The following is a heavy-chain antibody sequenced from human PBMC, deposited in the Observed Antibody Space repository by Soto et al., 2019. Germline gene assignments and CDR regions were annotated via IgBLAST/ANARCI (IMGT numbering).Heavy chain of an antibody. D-gene: IGHD3-22*01. CDR2: IYHSGST. CDR1: GGSISSSNW. Sequence: ASETLSLTCAVSGGSISSSNWWSWVRQPPGKGLEWIGEIYHSGSTNYNPSLKSRVTISVDKSKNQFSLKLSSVTAADTAVYYCALLSDYYDSSGYYYGAPAVDYWGQGTLVTVSS. V-gene: IGHV4-4*02. J-gene: IGHJ4*02. CDR3: ALLSDYYDSSGYYYGAPAVDY.